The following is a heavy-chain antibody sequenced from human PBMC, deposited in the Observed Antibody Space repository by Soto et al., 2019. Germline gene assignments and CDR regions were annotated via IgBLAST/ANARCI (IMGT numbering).Heavy chain of an antibody. CDR1: WLSLNSTGVC. CDR3: ARMRWNSYYSEY. J-gene: IGHJ4*02. Sequence: SSPAMVNPIQTLSLTRTLSWLSLNSTGVCVQWIRQAPGQALEWLARIDWDDDKYYSASLRTRLTVSKDTSKNQVVLTMTNMDPIDSATYYCARMRWNSYYSEYWGQGTPVTVSS. CDR2: IDWDDDK. D-gene: IGHD1-7*01. V-gene: IGHV2-70*11.